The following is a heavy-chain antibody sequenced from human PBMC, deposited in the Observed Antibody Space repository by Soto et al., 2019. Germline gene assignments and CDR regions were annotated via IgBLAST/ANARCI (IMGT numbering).Heavy chain of an antibody. Sequence: EVQLVESGGGLVQPGGSLRLSCAVSGFTFSSFWMHWVRQAPGEGLVWVSGINTDGSSTSHADSVKGRFTISRDNAKNTLDLQMNSLRVEDTAMYYCAKRGVDTFGLSYWGQGTLVTVSS. V-gene: IGHV3-74*01. CDR1: GFTFSSFW. D-gene: IGHD3-10*01. CDR3: AKRGVDTFGLSY. J-gene: IGHJ4*02. CDR2: INTDGSST.